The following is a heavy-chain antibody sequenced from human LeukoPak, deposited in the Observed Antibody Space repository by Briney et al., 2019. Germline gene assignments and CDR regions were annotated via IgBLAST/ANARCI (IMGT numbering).Heavy chain of an antibody. D-gene: IGHD2-2*01. CDR2: ISSSSSYI. V-gene: IGHV3-21*01. J-gene: IGHJ6*03. Sequence: PGGSLRLSRAASGFTFSSYSMNWVRQAPGKGLEWVSSISSSSSYIYYADSVKGRFTISRDNAKNSLYLQMNSLRAEDTAVYYCARFLVVPAASGMDVWGKGTTVTVSS. CDR1: GFTFSSYS. CDR3: ARFLVVPAASGMDV.